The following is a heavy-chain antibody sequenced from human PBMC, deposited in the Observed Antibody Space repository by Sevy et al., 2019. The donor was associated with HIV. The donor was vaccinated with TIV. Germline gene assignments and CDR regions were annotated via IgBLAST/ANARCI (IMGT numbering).Heavy chain of an antibody. J-gene: IGHJ6*02. V-gene: IGHV3-30-3*01. Sequence: GGSLRLSCAASGFTFSSYAMHWVRQAPGKGLEWVAVISYDGSNKYYADSVKGRFTISRDNSKNTLYLQMNSLRAEDTAVYYCARTGYDILTGRAGSLPGYYGMDVWGQGTTVTVSS. CDR3: ARTGYDILTGRAGSLPGYYGMDV. CDR2: ISYDGSNK. D-gene: IGHD3-9*01. CDR1: GFTFSSYA.